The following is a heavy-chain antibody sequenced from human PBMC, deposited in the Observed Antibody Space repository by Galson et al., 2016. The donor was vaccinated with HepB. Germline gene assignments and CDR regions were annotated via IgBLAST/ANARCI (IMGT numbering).Heavy chain of an antibody. Sequence: TLSLTCTVSGGSISRAKYYWSWIRQHPGRGLEWIGYIFYSGTTHYNPSLKSRVTISMQPAKNHFSLILSSVTAADTAVYYCTRTTGDCGGDCSWFDPWGQGTLVTVSS. V-gene: IGHV4-31*03. J-gene: IGHJ5*01. CDR3: TRTTGDCGGDCSWFDP. D-gene: IGHD2-21*02. CDR2: IFYSGTT. CDR1: GGSISRAKYY.